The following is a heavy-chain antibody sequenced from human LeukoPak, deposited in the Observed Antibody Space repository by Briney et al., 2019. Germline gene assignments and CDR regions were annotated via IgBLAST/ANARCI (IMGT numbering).Heavy chain of an antibody. CDR2: IYHSGNT. CDR3: ARDRKYYYHMDV. Sequence: TSETLSLTCTVSGYSISSGYYWGWIRRAPGKGLEWIGNIYHSGNTYYNPSLKSRVTVSMDTSKNQFSLNLSSVTAADTAVYYCARDRKYYYHMDVWSKGTTVTVSS. V-gene: IGHV4-38-2*02. CDR1: GYSISSGYY. J-gene: IGHJ6*04. D-gene: IGHD1-14*01.